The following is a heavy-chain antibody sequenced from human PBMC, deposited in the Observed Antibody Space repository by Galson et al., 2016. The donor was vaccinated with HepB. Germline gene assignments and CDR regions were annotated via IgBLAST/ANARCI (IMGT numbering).Heavy chain of an antibody. V-gene: IGHV3-7*01. Sequence: SLRLSRAASGFAFNAYWMSWVRHAPGKGLEWVANIKQDAREQYSVDSVKGRFPISRDNAKNSLYLQMNSLTADDTAVYYCARDYRHCGADPMGAQGTLVTVSS. J-gene: IGHJ4*02. CDR2: IKQDAREQ. D-gene: IGHD2-21*02. CDR3: ARDYRHCGADPM. CDR1: GFAFNAYW.